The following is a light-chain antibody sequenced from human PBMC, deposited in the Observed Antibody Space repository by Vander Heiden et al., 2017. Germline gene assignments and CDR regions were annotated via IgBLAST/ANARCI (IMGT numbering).Light chain of an antibody. CDR2: EVI. V-gene: IGLV2-23*02. Sequence: QSALTQPSSVSGSPGQSTTISCTGPSRDVGRYDLDSWYQQHPSNAPKLIIYEVIKRPSGVSNRFSGSKSANTASLTISGLQAEDEADYYCCSFAVGSTYVFGTGTKVTVL. CDR3: CSFAVGSTYV. CDR1: SRDVGRYDL. J-gene: IGLJ1*01.